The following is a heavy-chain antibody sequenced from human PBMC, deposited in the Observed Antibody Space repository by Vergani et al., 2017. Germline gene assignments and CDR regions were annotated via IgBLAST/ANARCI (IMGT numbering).Heavy chain of an antibody. CDR1: GYSISSGYY. V-gene: IGHV3-21*01. Sequence: VQLQESGPGLVKPSETLSLTCAVSGYSISSGYYWGWVRQAPGKGLEWVSSISSSSSYIYYADSVKGRFTISRDNAKNSLYLQMNSLKAEDTAVYYCARTGIADAFDIWGQGTMVTVSS. CDR3: ARTGIADAFDI. CDR2: ISSSSSYI. D-gene: IGHD6-13*01. J-gene: IGHJ3*02.